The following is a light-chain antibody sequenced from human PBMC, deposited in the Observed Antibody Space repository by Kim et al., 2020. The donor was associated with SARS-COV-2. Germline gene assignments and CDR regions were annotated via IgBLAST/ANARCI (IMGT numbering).Light chain of an antibody. V-gene: IGLV2-14*03. CDR3: TSYTSSSTLYVV. CDR1: SSDVGGYNF. J-gene: IGLJ2*01. Sequence: QSALTQPASVSGSPGQSITISCTGTSSDVGGYNFVSWYQQRPGKAPKLMIYDVNNRPSGISDRFSGSKSGNTASLTISGLQAEDEADYFCTSYTSSSTLYVVFGGGTQLTVL. CDR2: DVN.